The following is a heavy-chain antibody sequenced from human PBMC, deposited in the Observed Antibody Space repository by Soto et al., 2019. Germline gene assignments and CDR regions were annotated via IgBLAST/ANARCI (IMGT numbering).Heavy chain of an antibody. CDR3: ARGYYRSDY. V-gene: IGHV5-51*01. CDR1: GYSFTNYW. CDR2: IYPGDSDT. Sequence: GESLKISCKASGYSFTNYWIGWVRQMPGKGLEWMGIIYPGDSDTRYSPSFQGKVTISADKSITTAYLQWSSLKASDTAIYYCARGYYRSDYWGQGTLVTVSS. J-gene: IGHJ4*02. D-gene: IGHD2-21*01.